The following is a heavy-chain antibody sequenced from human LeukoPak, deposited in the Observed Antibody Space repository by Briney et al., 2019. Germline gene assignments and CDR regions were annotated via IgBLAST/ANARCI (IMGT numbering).Heavy chain of an antibody. CDR2: INAGNGNT. D-gene: IGHD2-2*01. CDR1: GYTFTSYA. V-gene: IGHV1-3*01. J-gene: IGHJ3*02. CDR3: ARISSTSRGDAFDI. Sequence: GASVKVSCKASGYTFTSYAMHWVRQAPGQRLEWMGWINAGNGNTKYSQKFQGRVTITRDTSASTAYMELRSLRSDDTAVYYCARISSTSRGDAFDIWGQGTMVTVSS.